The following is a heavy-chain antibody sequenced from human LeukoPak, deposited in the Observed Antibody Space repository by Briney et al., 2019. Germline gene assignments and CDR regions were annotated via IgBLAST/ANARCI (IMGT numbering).Heavy chain of an antibody. CDR2: INPNSGGT. CDR1: GYTFTGYY. CDR3: ARDLSDYYDSSGFPNAFDI. Sequence: ASVKVSCKASGYTFTGYYMHWVRQAPGQGLEWMGWINPNSGGTNYAQKFQGRVTMTRDTSISTAYMELSRLRSDDTAVYYCARDLSDYYDSSGFPNAFDIWGQGTMVTVSS. J-gene: IGHJ3*02. V-gene: IGHV1-2*02. D-gene: IGHD3-22*01.